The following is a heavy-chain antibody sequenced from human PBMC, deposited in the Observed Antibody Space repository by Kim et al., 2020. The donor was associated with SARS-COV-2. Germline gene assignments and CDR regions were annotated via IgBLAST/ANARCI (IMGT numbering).Heavy chain of an antibody. CDR3: AKDRISPVGGHYYYYGMDV. D-gene: IGHD3-16*01. Sequence: GGSLRLSCAASGFTFSSYGMHWVRQAPGKGLEWVAVISYDGSNKYYADSVKGRFTISRDNSKNTLYLQMNSLRAEDTAVYYCAKDRISPVGGHYYYYGMDVWGQGTTVTVSS. CDR2: ISYDGSNK. J-gene: IGHJ6*02. V-gene: IGHV3-30*18. CDR1: GFTFSSYG.